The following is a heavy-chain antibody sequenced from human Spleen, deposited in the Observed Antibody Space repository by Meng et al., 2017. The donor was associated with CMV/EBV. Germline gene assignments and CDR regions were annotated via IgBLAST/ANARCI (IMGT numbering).Heavy chain of an antibody. Sequence: GESLKISCAASGFIFNSYAMHWVRQAPGKGLEWVAVISYGGGDKYYADSVKGRFTISRDNSKNTLYLQMNSLRGEDTAVYYCARDSSAVHNWLDSGGQGTLVTVSS. D-gene: IGHD1-26*01. CDR3: ARDSSAVHNWLDS. CDR2: ISYGGGDK. J-gene: IGHJ5*01. CDR1: GFIFNSYA. V-gene: IGHV3-30*04.